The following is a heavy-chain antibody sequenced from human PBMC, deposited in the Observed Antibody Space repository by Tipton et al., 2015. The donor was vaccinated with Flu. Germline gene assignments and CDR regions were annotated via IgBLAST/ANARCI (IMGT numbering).Heavy chain of an antibody. CDR2: IYWDDDK. D-gene: IGHD4-17*01. CDR1: GFSLNTHGEG. CDR3: VHTRYTDYGVGYVLDS. Sequence: LVKPTQTLTLTCTFSGFSLNTHGEGVGWIRQPPGKALEWLGLIYWDDDKRSSPSLTRRISFTRDTSTNQVVLTLTNSYPVYTATYYCVHTRYTDYGVGYVLDSWGQGTLVTVSS. J-gene: IGHJ4*02. V-gene: IGHV2-5*02.